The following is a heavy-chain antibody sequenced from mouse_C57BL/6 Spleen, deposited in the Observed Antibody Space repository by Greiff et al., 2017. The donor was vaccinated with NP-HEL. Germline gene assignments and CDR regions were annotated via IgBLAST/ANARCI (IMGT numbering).Heavy chain of an antibody. CDR1: GYAFSSYW. V-gene: IGHV1-80*01. CDR3: ARGDYSPGFAY. Sequence: VQLQQSGAELVKPGASVKISCKASGYAFSSYWMNWVKQRPGKGLEWIGQIYPGDGDTNYTGKFKGKATLTADKSSSTAYMQLSSLTSGDSAVYFCARGDYSPGFAYWGQGTLVTVSA. J-gene: IGHJ3*01. CDR2: IYPGDGDT. D-gene: IGHD2-13*01.